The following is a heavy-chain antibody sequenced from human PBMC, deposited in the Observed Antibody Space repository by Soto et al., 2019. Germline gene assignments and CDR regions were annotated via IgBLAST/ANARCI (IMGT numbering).Heavy chain of an antibody. V-gene: IGHV4-31*03. J-gene: IGHJ1*01. CDR2: IYYSGST. CDR3: ARAQYYYDSSGYYPAEYFQH. CDR1: GGSISSGGYY. Sequence: QVQLQESGPGLVKPSQTLSLTCTVSGGSISSGGYYWSWIRQHPGKGLEWIGYIYYSGSTYYNPSLKSRVTISVDTSKNQFSLKLSSVTAADTAVYYCARAQYYYDSSGYYPAEYFQHWGQGTLVTVSS. D-gene: IGHD3-22*01.